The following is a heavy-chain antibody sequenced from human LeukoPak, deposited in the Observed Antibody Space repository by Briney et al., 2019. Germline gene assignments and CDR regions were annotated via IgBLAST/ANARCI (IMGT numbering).Heavy chain of an antibody. D-gene: IGHD3-16*02. CDR1: GYTFTSYG. CDR3: ARDRYIRIPGDYYYYYMDV. V-gene: IGHV1-18*01. Sequence: ASVKVSCKASGYTFTSYGISWVRQAPGQGLEWMGWISAYNGNTNYAQKLQGRVTMTTDTSTSTAYMELRSLRSDDTAVYYCARDRYIRIPGDYYYYYMDVWGKGTTVTVSS. J-gene: IGHJ6*03. CDR2: ISAYNGNT.